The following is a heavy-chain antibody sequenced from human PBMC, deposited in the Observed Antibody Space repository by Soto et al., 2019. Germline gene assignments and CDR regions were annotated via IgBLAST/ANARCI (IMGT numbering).Heavy chain of an antibody. V-gene: IGHV4-59*08. J-gene: IGHJ4*02. CDR2: IYYSGST. CDR3: ARHNYGSGSTYFDY. CDR1: GFSISSYY. D-gene: IGHD3-10*01. Sequence: PLETLSLTCTFSGFSISSYYWSWIRQPPGKGLEWIGYIYYSGSTNYNPSLKSRVTISVDTSKNQFSLKLNSMTAADTAVYYCARHNYGSGSTYFDYWGQGTLVTVSS.